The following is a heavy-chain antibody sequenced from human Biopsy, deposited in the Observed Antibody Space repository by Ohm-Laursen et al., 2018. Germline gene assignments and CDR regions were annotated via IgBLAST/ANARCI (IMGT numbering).Heavy chain of an antibody. CDR1: GGSISCYY. CDR2: IYYTGST. J-gene: IGHJ2*01. Sequence: SDTLSLTCTVSGGSISCYYWSWIRQPPGKGLEWIGYIYYTGSTNYNPSLKSRVTISVDTSKNHLSLRQTSVTAADTAVYYCARHAPSYSGSYWRYFDLWGRGTLVTVSS. V-gene: IGHV4-59*08. D-gene: IGHD1-26*01. CDR3: ARHAPSYSGSYWRYFDL.